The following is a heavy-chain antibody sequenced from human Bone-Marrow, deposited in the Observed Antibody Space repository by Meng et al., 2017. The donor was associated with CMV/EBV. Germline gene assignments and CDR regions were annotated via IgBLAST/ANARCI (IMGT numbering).Heavy chain of an antibody. CDR3: ARDRYSSGWPPDY. Sequence: GESLKISCAASGFTFSSYDMHWVRQATGKGLEWVSAIGTAGDTYYPGSVKGRFTISRENAKNSLYLQMNSLRAEDTAVYYCARDRYSSGWPPDYWGQGTLVTVSS. CDR1: GFTFSSYD. J-gene: IGHJ4*02. D-gene: IGHD6-19*01. CDR2: IGTAGDT. V-gene: IGHV3-13*01.